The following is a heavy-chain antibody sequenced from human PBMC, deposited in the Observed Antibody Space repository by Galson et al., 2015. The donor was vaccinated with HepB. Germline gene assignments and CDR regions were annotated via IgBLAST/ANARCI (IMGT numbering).Heavy chain of an antibody. Sequence: SLRLSCAASGFTFSSFGMHWVCQAPGKGLEWMAVISFDGSNKYYADSVKGRFTISRDNSKNTLYLQMNSLRAEDTTVYYCAADGGYQLLFPYYYMDVWGKGTTVTVSS. CDR3: AADGGYQLLFPYYYMDV. CDR2: ISFDGSNK. D-gene: IGHD2-21*02. CDR1: GFTFSSFG. J-gene: IGHJ6*03. V-gene: IGHV3-30*03.